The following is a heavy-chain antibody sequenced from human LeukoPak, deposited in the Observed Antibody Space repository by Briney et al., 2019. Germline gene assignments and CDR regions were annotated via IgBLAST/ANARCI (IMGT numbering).Heavy chain of an antibody. D-gene: IGHD2-21*01. Sequence: GGSLRLSCAASGFSFSSYGMHWVRQAPGKGLEWVAFIRFDGTNKYYADSVKGRFTISRDNSKNTLYLQRNSLKAEDTAVYYCAKKTMTGGGGGDLDIWGQGTMVTVSS. CDR1: GFSFSSYG. CDR3: AKKTMTGGGGGDLDI. V-gene: IGHV3-30*02. CDR2: IRFDGTNK. J-gene: IGHJ3*02.